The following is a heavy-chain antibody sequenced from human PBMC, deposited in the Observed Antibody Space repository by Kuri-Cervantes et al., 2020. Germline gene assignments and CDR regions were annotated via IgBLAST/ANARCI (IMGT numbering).Heavy chain of an antibody. J-gene: IGHJ4*02. CDR3: ARDNYDSSGYYYKDY. D-gene: IGHD3-22*01. V-gene: IGHV3-30-3*01. CDR2: ISYDGSNK. CDR1: GFTFSSYA. Sequence: GESLKIPCAASGFTFSSYAMHWVRQAPGKGLEWVAVISYDGSNKYYADSVKGRFTISRDNSKNTLYLQMNSLRAEDTAVYYCARDNYDSSGYYYKDYWGQGTLVTVSS.